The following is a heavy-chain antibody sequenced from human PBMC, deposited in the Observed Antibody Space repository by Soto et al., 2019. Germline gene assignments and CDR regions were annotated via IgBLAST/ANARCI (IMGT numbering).Heavy chain of an antibody. CDR1: GVTFSNYA. Sequence: SVKVSCKASGVTFSNYAFSWVRQAPGQGPEWMGGIIPIFGTPNYAQKFQARLTITADESTSTAYMELSSLRSEDTAVYYCARSDGRGYSYGYPADGAFDIWGQGTMVTVSS. V-gene: IGHV1-69*13. CDR2: IIPIFGTP. CDR3: ARSDGRGYSYGYPADGAFDI. D-gene: IGHD5-18*01. J-gene: IGHJ3*02.